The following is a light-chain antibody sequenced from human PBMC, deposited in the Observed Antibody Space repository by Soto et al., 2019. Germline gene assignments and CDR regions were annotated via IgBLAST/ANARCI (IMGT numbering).Light chain of an antibody. CDR1: QDISIY. V-gene: IGKV1-33*01. J-gene: IGKJ3*01. CDR2: DAS. Sequence: DIQMTQSPSSLSASVGDRVTITCQASQDISIYLNWYQKKPGKAPKLLIFDASNLEAGVPWRFSGSGSGTEFTFTISSLQPEDFATYYCQQSGNLPPTFGPGTKVDIK. CDR3: QQSGNLPPT.